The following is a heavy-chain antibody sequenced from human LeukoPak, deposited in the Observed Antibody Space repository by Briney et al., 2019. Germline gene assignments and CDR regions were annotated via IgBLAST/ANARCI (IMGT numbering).Heavy chain of an antibody. D-gene: IGHD2-15*01. Sequence: GGSLRLSCAASGFTVSSYWMHWVRQAPGKGLVWVSRINSDGSSTSYADSVKGRFTISRDNSKNTLYLQMNSLRAEDTAVYYCAKEGFHCSGGSCYSFYYYYMDVWGKGTTVTVSS. CDR1: GFTVSSYW. J-gene: IGHJ6*03. CDR3: AKEGFHCSGGSCYSFYYYYMDV. CDR2: INSDGSST. V-gene: IGHV3-74*01.